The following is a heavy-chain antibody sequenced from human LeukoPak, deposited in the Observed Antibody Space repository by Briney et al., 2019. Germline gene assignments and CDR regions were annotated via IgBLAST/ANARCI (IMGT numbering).Heavy chain of an antibody. V-gene: IGHV4-38-2*02. D-gene: IGHD6-13*01. CDR1: GYSISSGYY. Sequence: SETLSLTCSVSGYSISSGYYWGWIRQPPGKGLEWIGSIYHSGDTPYNPSLKSRVTTSVDTSKNQFSLIPSSVTAADTAVYFCARSFSSSSPFEYWGQGSLVTVSS. J-gene: IGHJ4*02. CDR2: IYHSGDT. CDR3: ARSFSSSSPFEY.